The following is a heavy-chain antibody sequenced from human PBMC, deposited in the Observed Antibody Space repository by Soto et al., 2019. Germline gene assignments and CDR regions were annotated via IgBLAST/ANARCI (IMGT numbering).Heavy chain of an antibody. CDR2: IGLGSSPK. J-gene: IGHJ3*01. V-gene: IGHV3-48*01. D-gene: IGHD3-22*01. CDR3: ARDQLYDNDFSGRPLNAFDV. Sequence: HPGGSLRLSCAASGFTFRNYAMNWVRQAPGKGLEWVSYIGLGSSPKYYADSVEGRFTISRDNAKNSLYLQMNGLRAEDTAVYYCARDQLYDNDFSGRPLNAFDVWGQGTMVTCSS. CDR1: GFTFRNYA.